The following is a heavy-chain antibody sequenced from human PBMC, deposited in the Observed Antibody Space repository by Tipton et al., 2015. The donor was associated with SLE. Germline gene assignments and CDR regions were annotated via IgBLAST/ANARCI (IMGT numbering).Heavy chain of an antibody. D-gene: IGHD1-26*01. CDR1: DSSISIYY. Sequence: TLSLTCTVSDSSISIYYWSWIRQSPGRGLVWIGYIYDRGNTKYNPSLKSRVTISIDRSKKEFSLRLTSVTAADTAVYYCARGPTKSYYFYYYMDVWGKGTTVTVSS. CDR3: ARGPTKSYYFYYYMDV. J-gene: IGHJ6*03. CDR2: IYDRGNT. V-gene: IGHV4-59*01.